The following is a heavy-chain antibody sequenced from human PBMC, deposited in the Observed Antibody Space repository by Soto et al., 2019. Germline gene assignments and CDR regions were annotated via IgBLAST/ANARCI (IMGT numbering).Heavy chain of an antibody. D-gene: IGHD3-16*01. J-gene: IGHJ6*02. CDR3: GRDGALGENYYYYGMDV. V-gene: IGHV1-18*01. CDR2: ISAYNGNT. Sequence: GASVKVSCKASGYTFTNYGISWVRQAPGQGLEWMGWISAYNGNTNYAQKLQGRVTMTTDTSTSTAYMELRSLRSDDTAVYYCGRDGALGENYYYYGMDVWGQGTTVTVSS. CDR1: GYTFTNYG.